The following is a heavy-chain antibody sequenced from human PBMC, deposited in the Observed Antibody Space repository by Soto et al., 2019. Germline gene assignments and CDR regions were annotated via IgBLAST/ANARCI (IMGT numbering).Heavy chain of an antibody. Sequence: QVQLVESGGGVVQPGRSLRLSCAASGFTFSSYGMHWVRQAPGKGLEWVAVISYDGSNKYYADSVKGRFTISRDNSKNTLYLQMHSLRAEDTAVYYCAKGAFYCSGGSCPTGDYWGQGTLVTVSS. V-gene: IGHV3-30*18. D-gene: IGHD2-15*01. CDR3: AKGAFYCSGGSCPTGDY. J-gene: IGHJ4*02. CDR2: ISYDGSNK. CDR1: GFTFSSYG.